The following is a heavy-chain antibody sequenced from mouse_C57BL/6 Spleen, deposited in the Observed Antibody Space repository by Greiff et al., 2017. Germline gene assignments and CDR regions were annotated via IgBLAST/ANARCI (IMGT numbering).Heavy chain of an antibody. Sequence: VQLKESVAELVRPGASVKLSCTASGFNIKNTYMHWVKQRPEQGLEWIGRIDPANGNTKYAPKFQGKATITADTSSNTAYLQLSSLTSEDTAIYYCARWLTGTGVRYFDDWGQGTTLTVSS. D-gene: IGHD4-1*01. CDR3: ARWLTGTGVRYFDD. CDR1: GFNIKNTY. CDR2: IDPANGNT. V-gene: IGHV14-3*01. J-gene: IGHJ2*01.